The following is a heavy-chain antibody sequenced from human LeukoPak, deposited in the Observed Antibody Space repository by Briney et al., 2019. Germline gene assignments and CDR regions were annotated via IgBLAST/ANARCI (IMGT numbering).Heavy chain of an antibody. Sequence: PSETLSLTCTVSGGSISSSSYYWGWIRQPPGKGLEWIGSISYSGSTYYNPPLKSRVTISVDTSKNQFSLKLSSVTAADTAVYYCARGYCSGGSCYSYYYYNYMDVWGKGTTVTVSS. D-gene: IGHD2-15*01. CDR2: ISYSGST. J-gene: IGHJ6*03. V-gene: IGHV4-39*07. CDR1: GGSISSSSYY. CDR3: ARGYCSGGSCYSYYYYNYMDV.